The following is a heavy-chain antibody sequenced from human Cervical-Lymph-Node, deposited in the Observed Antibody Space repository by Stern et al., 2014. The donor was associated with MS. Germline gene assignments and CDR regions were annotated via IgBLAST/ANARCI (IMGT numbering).Heavy chain of an antibody. CDR2: IYHSGTT. J-gene: IGHJ4*02. Sequence: QLQLQESGPGLVKPSGTLSLTCTVSGGSISNTNWWGWVRQTPGMGLEWIGEIYHSGTTNFSPSLKSRLTMSVDKSQTQFSLELKSVTAADTAVYYCARVNSGYNWFDYWGQGTLVTVSS. CDR3: ARVNSGYNWFDY. D-gene: IGHD5-12*01. V-gene: IGHV4-4*02. CDR1: GGSISNTNW.